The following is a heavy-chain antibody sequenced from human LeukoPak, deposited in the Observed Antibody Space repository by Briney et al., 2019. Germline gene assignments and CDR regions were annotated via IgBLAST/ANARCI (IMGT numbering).Heavy chain of an antibody. D-gene: IGHD3-10*01. Sequence: PSETLSLTCAVSGYSISSGYYWGWIRQPPGKGLEWIGSTYHSGSTYYNPSLKSRVTISVDTSKNQFSLKLSSVTAADTAVYYCARVPAMVRGVDDDYWGQGTLVTVSS. V-gene: IGHV4-38-2*01. CDR2: TYHSGST. CDR1: GYSISSGYY. CDR3: ARVPAMVRGVDDDY. J-gene: IGHJ4*02.